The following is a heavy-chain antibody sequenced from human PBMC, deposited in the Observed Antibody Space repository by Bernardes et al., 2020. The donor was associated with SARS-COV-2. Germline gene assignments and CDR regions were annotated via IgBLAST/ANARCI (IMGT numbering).Heavy chain of an antibody. Sequence: GGSLRLSCAASGFTFSDAAIHWVRQAPGKGLVWVSRINSDGSSTSYADSVKGRFTISRDNAKNTLYLQMNSLRAEDTAVYYCAREGYCSSTSCYILGNYYYYGMDVWGQGTTVTVSS. CDR3: AREGYCSSTSCYILGNYYYYGMDV. CDR2: INSDGSST. D-gene: IGHD2-2*02. CDR1: GFTFSDAA. J-gene: IGHJ6*02. V-gene: IGHV3-74*01.